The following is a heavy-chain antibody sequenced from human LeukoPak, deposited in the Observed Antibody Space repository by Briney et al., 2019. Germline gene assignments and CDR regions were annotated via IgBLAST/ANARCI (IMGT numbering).Heavy chain of an antibody. Sequence: SGGSLRLSCAASGFTVSSNYMSWVRQAPGKGLEWVSVIYSGGSTYYADSVKGRFTISRDNSKNTLYLQMNSLRAEDTAVYYCARVEVVTRHSDYWGQGTLVTVSS. D-gene: IGHD2-21*02. CDR3: ARVEVVTRHSDY. CDR1: GFTVSSNY. CDR2: IYSGGST. V-gene: IGHV3-66*02. J-gene: IGHJ4*02.